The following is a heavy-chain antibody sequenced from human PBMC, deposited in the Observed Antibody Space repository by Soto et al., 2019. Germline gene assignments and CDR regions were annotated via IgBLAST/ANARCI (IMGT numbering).Heavy chain of an antibody. CDR2: ISYDGSNK. Sequence: PGGSLRLSCAASGFTFSSYAMHWVRQAPGKGLEWVAVISYDGSNKYYADSVKGRFTISRDNSKNTLYLQMNSLSAEDTAVYYCARGSDYYDSSGYLSFWGQGTLVTVSS. CDR1: GFTFSSYA. CDR3: ARGSDYYDSSGYLSF. J-gene: IGHJ4*02. D-gene: IGHD3-22*01. V-gene: IGHV3-30-3*01.